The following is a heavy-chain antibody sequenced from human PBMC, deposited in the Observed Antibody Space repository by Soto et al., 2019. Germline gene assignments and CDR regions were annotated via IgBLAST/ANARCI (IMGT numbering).Heavy chain of an antibody. D-gene: IGHD6-13*01. CDR2: IYYSWST. Sequence: PSETLSLTCPVACGSSGSSSYYWGWIRQPPGKGLEWIGSIYYSWSTYYNPSLKSRVTISVDTSKNQFSLKLSSVTAADTAVYYCARLLEEYSSSWFDPWGQGTLVTVSS. V-gene: IGHV4-39*01. CDR1: CGSSGSSSYY. CDR3: ARLLEEYSSSWFDP. J-gene: IGHJ5*02.